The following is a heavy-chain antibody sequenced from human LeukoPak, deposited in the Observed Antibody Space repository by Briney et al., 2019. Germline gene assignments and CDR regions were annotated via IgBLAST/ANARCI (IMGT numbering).Heavy chain of an antibody. CDR1: GFTFSSYG. J-gene: IGHJ4*02. CDR2: ISYDGSNK. CDR3: ARDGIATNDY. V-gene: IGHV3-30*03. Sequence: GALRLSCAASGFTFSSYGMHWVRQAPGKGLEWVAVISYDGSNKYYADPVKGRFTISRDNSKNTLYLQMGSLRAEDTAVYYCARDGIATNDYWGQGILVTVSS. D-gene: IGHD5-24*01.